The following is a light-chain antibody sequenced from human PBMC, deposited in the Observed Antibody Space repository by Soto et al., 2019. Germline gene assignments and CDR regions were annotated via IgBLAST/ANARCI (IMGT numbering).Light chain of an antibody. Sequence: IPFTQSPSSVSPSLAYRVTITCRASQGIGNNFAWYQQKPGEPPKLLIYAESTLHSGVPSRFSGSGSGTTCSLTISSLQPEDFATYYCLQVKSYPRTFGGGTKVDI. V-gene: IGKV1-9*01. CDR3: LQVKSYPRT. CDR2: AES. CDR1: QGIGNN. J-gene: IGKJ4*01.